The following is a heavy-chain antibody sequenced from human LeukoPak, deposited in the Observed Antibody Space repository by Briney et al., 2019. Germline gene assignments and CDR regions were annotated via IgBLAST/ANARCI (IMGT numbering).Heavy chain of an antibody. CDR2: IGSSGTTM. Sequence: PGGSLRLSCAVSGFTFRSYEMNWVRQAPGKGLEWVSYIGSSGTTMYYADSVMGRFTISRDNAKNSLFLQMNSLRAEDTAVYYCAREAVGDTFDIWGQGTMVTVSS. V-gene: IGHV3-48*03. CDR1: GFTFRSYE. J-gene: IGHJ3*02. CDR3: AREAVGDTFDI. D-gene: IGHD6-19*01.